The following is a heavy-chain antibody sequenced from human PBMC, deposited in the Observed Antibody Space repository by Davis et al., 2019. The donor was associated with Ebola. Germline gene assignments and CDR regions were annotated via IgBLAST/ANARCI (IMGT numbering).Heavy chain of an antibody. D-gene: IGHD3-10*01. Sequence: PGGSLRLSCAASGFTFDDYAMHWVRQAPGKGLEWVSGISWNSGSIGYADSVKGRFTISRDNAKNSLYLQMNSLRAEDTAVYYCARDLKGFGGYGMDVWGQGTTVTVSS. CDR3: ARDLKGFGGYGMDV. J-gene: IGHJ6*02. CDR2: ISWNSGSI. V-gene: IGHV3-9*01. CDR1: GFTFDDYA.